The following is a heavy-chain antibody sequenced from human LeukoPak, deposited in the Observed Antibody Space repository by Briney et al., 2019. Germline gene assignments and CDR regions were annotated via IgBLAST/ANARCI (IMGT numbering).Heavy chain of an antibody. CDR2: IYTSGST. CDR1: GGSISSGSYY. V-gene: IGHV4-61*02. D-gene: IGHD3-3*01. CDR3: ARDWRDYDYLGDYYYYMDV. J-gene: IGHJ6*03. Sequence: SETLSLTCTVSGGSISSGSYYWSWIRQPAGKGLEWIGRIYTSGSTNYNPSLKSRVTISVDTSKNQFSLKLSSVTAADTAVYYCARDWRDYDYLGDYYYYMDVWGKGTTVTVSS.